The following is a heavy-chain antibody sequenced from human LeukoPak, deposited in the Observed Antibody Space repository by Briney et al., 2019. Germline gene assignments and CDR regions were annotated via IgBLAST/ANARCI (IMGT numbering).Heavy chain of an antibody. Sequence: GGSLRLSCAASGFTFSSYAMSWVRQAPGKGLEWVSAISGSGGSTYYADSVKGRFTISRDNSKNTLYLQMNSLRAEDTAVYYCAKDRSAAYYDYVWGSYRQYYFDYWGQGTLVTVSS. J-gene: IGHJ4*02. D-gene: IGHD3-16*02. CDR2: ISGSGGST. CDR1: GFTFSSYA. CDR3: AKDRSAAYYDYVWGSYRQYYFDY. V-gene: IGHV3-23*01.